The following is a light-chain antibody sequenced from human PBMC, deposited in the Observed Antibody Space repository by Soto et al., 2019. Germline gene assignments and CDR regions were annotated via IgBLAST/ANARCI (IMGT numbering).Light chain of an antibody. J-gene: IGKJ4*01. CDR3: QQYYSTPPVT. V-gene: IGKV4-1*01. CDR1: QSVLYSSNNKNY. Sequence: DILMTLSPASLTVSLGERATINCKSSQSVLYSSNNKNYLAWYQQKPGQPPKLLIYWASTRESGVPDRFSGSGSGTDFTLTISSLQAEDVAVYYCQQYYSTPPVTFGGGTKVDIK. CDR2: WAS.